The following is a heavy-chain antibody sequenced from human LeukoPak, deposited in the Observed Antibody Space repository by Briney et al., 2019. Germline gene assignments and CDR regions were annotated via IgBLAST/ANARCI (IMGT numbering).Heavy chain of an antibody. D-gene: IGHD6-6*01. CDR1: GGSFSGYY. Sequence: SETLSLTCAVYGGSFSGYYWSWIRQPPGKGLEWIGEINHSGSTNYNPSLKSRVTISVDTSKNQLSLKLSSVTAADTAVYYCARELSSSFIYWGQGTLVTVSS. J-gene: IGHJ4*02. V-gene: IGHV4-34*01. CDR2: INHSGST. CDR3: ARELSSSFIY.